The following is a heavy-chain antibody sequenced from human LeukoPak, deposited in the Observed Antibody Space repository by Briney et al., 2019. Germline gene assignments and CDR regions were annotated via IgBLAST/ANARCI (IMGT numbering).Heavy chain of an antibody. J-gene: IGHJ4*02. V-gene: IGHV3-23*01. Sequence: GGSLRLSCAASGFTFSSYAMSWVRQAPGKGLEWVSAISGSGGSTYYADSVKGRFTISRDNSKHTLYLQMNGLRAEDTAVYYCAKGQAIVVVTAIDSWGYWGQGTLVTVSS. CDR1: GFTFSSYA. D-gene: IGHD2-21*02. CDR3: AKGQAIVVVTAIDSWGY. CDR2: ISGSGGST.